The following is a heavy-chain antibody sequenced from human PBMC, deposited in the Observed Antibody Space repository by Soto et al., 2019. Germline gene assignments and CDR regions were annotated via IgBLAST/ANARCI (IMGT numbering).Heavy chain of an antibody. CDR2: IYYSGST. D-gene: IGHD5-18*01. Sequence: QVQLQESGPGLVKPSETLSLTCIVSGGSIRNYYWSWIRQPPGKGLEWIGYIYYSGSTTYNPSLTSRFTISVDTSKNQCSLKLSSVTAADTAVYYCARHRYSYGVYYFDYWGQGTLVTVSS. CDR1: GGSIRNYY. J-gene: IGHJ4*02. V-gene: IGHV4-59*08. CDR3: ARHRYSYGVYYFDY.